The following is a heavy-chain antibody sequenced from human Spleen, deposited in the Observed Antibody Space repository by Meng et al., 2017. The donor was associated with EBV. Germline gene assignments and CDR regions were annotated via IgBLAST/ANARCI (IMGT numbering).Heavy chain of an antibody. CDR3: VRDDGRGCTR. J-gene: IGHJ4*02. CDR2: INEDGATT. Sequence: ELILVESGGALVQPGGSLRLSCAASEFTFRSYWMHWVRQAPGEGLVWVSRINEDGATTTYADSVKGRFTISRDNAKNTLYLQMNGLRAEDTAVYYCVRDDGRGCTRWGQGTLVTASS. D-gene: IGHD2-8*01. V-gene: IGHV3-74*03. CDR1: EFTFRSYW.